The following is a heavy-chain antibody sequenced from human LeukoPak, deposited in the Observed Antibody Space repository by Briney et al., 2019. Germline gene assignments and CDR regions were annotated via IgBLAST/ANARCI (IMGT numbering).Heavy chain of an antibody. J-gene: IGHJ4*02. CDR3: ARRQNDC. Sequence: ASVAVSCKASGYTFTGYYLHWVRQAPGQGLEWMGRINPNTGDTDYAQKFQGRVTMTRDTSITTAYMELSRLRSDDTAVYYCARRQNDCWGQGTLVTVSS. CDR1: GYTFTGYY. V-gene: IGHV1-2*06. CDR2: INPNTGDT.